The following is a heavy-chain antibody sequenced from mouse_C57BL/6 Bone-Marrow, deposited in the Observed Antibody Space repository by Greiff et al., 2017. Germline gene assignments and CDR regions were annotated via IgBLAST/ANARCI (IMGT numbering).Heavy chain of an antibody. V-gene: IGHV1-55*01. D-gene: IGHD1-1*01. CDR2: IYPGSGST. CDR3: ARVGGYGSSYWYFDV. J-gene: IGHJ1*03. CDR1: GYTFTSYW. Sequence: QVQLKQPGAELVKPGASVKMSCKASGYTFTSYWITWVKQRPGQGLEWIGDIYPGSGSTNYNEKFKSKATLTVDTSSSTAYMQLSSLTSEDSAVYYCARVGGYGSSYWYFDVWGTGTTVTVSS.